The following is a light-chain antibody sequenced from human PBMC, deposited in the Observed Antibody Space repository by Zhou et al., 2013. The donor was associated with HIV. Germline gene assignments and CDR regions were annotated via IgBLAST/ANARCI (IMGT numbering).Light chain of an antibody. CDR3: QQRDTWPLT. V-gene: IGKV3-11*01. CDR2: DTS. Sequence: EIVMTQSPATLSVSPGERATLSCRASQSVSTNVAWYQQKPGQAPRLLIYDTSSRATGIPARFSGSGSGTDFTLTISSLEPEDFAVYYCQQRDTWPLTFGGGTKVEIK. J-gene: IGKJ4*01. CDR1: QSVSTN.